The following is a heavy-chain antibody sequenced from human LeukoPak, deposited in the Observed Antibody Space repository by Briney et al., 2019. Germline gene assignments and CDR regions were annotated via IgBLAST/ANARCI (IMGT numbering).Heavy chain of an antibody. V-gene: IGHV3-9*01. CDR2: ISWNSGSI. CDR3: VREVASGDSHTFDI. CDR1: GFTFDDYA. D-gene: IGHD2-21*01. Sequence: GGSLRLSCAASGFTFDDYAMHWVRQAPGKGLEWVSGISWNSGSIGYADSVKGRFTISRDNAKNSLYLQMNSLRAEDTAVYCCVREVASGDSHTFDIWGQGTLVTVSS. J-gene: IGHJ3*02.